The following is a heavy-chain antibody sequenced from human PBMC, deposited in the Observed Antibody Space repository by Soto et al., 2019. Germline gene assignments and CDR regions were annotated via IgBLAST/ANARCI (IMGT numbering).Heavy chain of an antibody. Sequence: GGSLRLSCAASGFTFSNAWMNWVRQAPGKGLEWVGRIKSKTDGGTTDYDAPVKGRFTISRDDSKNTLYLQMNSLKTEDTALYYCTTDPVTMIVVVPSSGWGQGTLVTVSS. V-gene: IGHV3-15*07. CDR2: IKSKTDGGTT. D-gene: IGHD3-22*01. CDR3: TTDPVTMIVVVPSSG. CDR1: GFTFSNAW. J-gene: IGHJ4*02.